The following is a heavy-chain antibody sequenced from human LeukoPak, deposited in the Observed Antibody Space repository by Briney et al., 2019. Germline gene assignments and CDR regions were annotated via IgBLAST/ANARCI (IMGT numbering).Heavy chain of an antibody. CDR2: IYYSGST. V-gene: IGHV4-39*07. CDR3: ARARGQLVHSSDPSKYYYYYGMDV. D-gene: IGHD6-6*01. CDR1: GGSISGSSYF. J-gene: IGHJ6*02. Sequence: TSETLSLTCTVSGGSISGSSYFWGWIRQPPGKGLEWIGSIYYSGSTYYNPSLKSRVTISVDTSKNQFSLKLSSVTAADTAVYYCARARGQLVHSSDPSKYYYYYGMDVWGQGTTVTVSS.